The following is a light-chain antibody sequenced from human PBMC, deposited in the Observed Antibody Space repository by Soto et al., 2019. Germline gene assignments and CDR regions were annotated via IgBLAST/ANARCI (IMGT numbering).Light chain of an antibody. CDR1: QSVSSSY. CDR3: QQYGSSSWT. V-gene: IGKV3-20*01. J-gene: IGKJ1*01. Sequence: EIVLTQSPGTLALSPGERATLSCRASQSVSSSYLAWYQQKPGQAPRPLIYGTSSRATAIPDRFSGSGSGTDFTLTISRLEPEDFAVDYCQQYGSSSWTFGQGTKVEIK. CDR2: GTS.